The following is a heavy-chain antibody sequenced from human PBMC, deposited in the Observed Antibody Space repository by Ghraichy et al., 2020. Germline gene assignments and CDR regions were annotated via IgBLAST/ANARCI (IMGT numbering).Heavy chain of an antibody. V-gene: IGHV4-39*02. CDR1: GGSIRSTNDY. J-gene: IGHJ5*02. CDR2: VHYSKTT. D-gene: IGHD3-3*01. Sequence: QTLSLTCTVSGGSIRSTNDYWAWIRQPPGKGLEWIGSVHYSKTTYYNPSLRSRVTISADTPKNHFSLKVTSMTAADTAVYYCARHSVSRFLNWFDPWGQGTLVIVSS. CDR3: ARHSVSRFLNWFDP.